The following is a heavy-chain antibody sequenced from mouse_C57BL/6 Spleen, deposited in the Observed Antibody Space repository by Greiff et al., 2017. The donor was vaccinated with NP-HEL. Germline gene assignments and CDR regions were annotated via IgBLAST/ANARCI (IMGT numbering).Heavy chain of an antibody. CDR3: ARSPFITTVVAYYFDY. CDR1: GFNIKDYY. Sequence: VQLQQSGAELVKPGASVKLSCTASGFNIKDYYMHWVKQRTEQGLEWIGRIDPEDGETKYAPKFQGKATITADTSSNTAYLQLSSLTSADTAVYYCARSPFITTVVAYYFDYWGQGTTLTVSS. CDR2: IDPEDGET. J-gene: IGHJ2*01. V-gene: IGHV14-2*01. D-gene: IGHD1-1*01.